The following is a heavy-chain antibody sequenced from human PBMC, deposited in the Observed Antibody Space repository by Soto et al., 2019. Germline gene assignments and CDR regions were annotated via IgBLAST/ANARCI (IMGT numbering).Heavy chain of an antibody. V-gene: IGHV3-66*01. D-gene: IGHD1-26*01. CDR3: ARDPGRSYGPD. J-gene: IGHJ4*02. CDR2: IYSGGST. CDR1: GFTVSSNY. Sequence: EVQLVESGGGLVQPGGSLRLSCAASGFTVSSNYMSWVRQAPGKGLEWVSVIYSGGSTYYADSVKGRFTISRDNSKNTLYLQMNSLSAEDTAVYYCARDPGRSYGPDWGQGTLVTVSS.